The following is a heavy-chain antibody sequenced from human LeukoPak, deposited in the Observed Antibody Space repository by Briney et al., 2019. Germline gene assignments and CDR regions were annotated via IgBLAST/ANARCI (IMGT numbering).Heavy chain of an antibody. CDR2: ISPSCSYI. CDR3: ARGRGCSSMSCYPDY. CDR1: GFTFSSYG. Sequence: GRSLRLSCAASGFTFSSYGMHWVRQAPGKGLEWVSSISPSCSYIYYADSVKGRFTISRDNAKNSLYLQMNSLRAEDTAVYYCARGRGCSSMSCYPDYWGQGTLVTVSS. J-gene: IGHJ4*02. D-gene: IGHD2-2*01. V-gene: IGHV3-21*01.